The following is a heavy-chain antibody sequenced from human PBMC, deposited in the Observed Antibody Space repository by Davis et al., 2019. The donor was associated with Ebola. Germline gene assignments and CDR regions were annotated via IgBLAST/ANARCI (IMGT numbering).Heavy chain of an antibody. D-gene: IGHD6-13*01. J-gene: IGHJ6*03. Sequence: ASVKVSCKASGYTFTSYGISWVRQAPGQGLEWMGWISAYNGNTNYAQKLQGRVTMTTDTSTSTAYMELRSLRSDDTAVYYCARSSYSSSWYGRMPGDYYYYYMDVWGKGTTVTVSS. CDR2: ISAYNGNT. V-gene: IGHV1-18*04. CDR3: ARSSYSSSWYGRMPGDYYYYYMDV. CDR1: GYTFTSYG.